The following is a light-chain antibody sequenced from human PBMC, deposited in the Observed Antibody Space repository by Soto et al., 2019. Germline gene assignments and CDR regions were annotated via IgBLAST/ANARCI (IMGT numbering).Light chain of an antibody. J-gene: IGLJ1*01. Sequence: QSALTQPASVSGSPGQSITISCTGTSSDVGAYNYVSWYQQHPGKAPKLMIHDVSNRPSGVSNRFSGSKPGNTASLTISGLQAEDEADYYCSSYTSSSTYVFGTGTKVTVL. CDR2: DVS. CDR1: SSDVGAYNY. CDR3: SSYTSSSTYV. V-gene: IGLV2-14*01.